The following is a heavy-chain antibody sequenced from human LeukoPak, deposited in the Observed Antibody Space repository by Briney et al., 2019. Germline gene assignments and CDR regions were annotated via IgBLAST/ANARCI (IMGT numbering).Heavy chain of an antibody. V-gene: IGHV3-9*01. CDR1: GFTFDDYA. D-gene: IGHD3-10*01. Sequence: GGSLRLSCAASGFTFDDYAMHWVRQAPGKGLEWVSGISWNSGSTGYADSVKGRFTISRDNAKNSLYLQMNSLRAEDTALYYCAKDSRGTMVRGVIQHWGQGTLVTVSS. CDR2: ISWNSGST. J-gene: IGHJ1*01. CDR3: AKDSRGTMVRGVIQH.